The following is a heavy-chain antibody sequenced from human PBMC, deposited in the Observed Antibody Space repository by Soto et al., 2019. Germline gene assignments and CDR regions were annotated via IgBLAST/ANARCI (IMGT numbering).Heavy chain of an antibody. CDR2: IYHSGST. Sequence: SETLSLTCAVSGVPISSGGYSWSWIRQPPGKGLEWIGNIYHSGSTYYNPSHKTRVTISLDRSKIKSSLKLISVTAADTAVYYCTRDIDYWGQGTPVTVSS. V-gene: IGHV4-30-2*01. CDR1: GVPISSGGYS. CDR3: TRDIDY. J-gene: IGHJ4*01.